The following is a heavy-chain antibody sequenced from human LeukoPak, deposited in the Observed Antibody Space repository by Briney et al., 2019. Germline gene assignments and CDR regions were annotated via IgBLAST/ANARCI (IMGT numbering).Heavy chain of an antibody. V-gene: IGHV4-39*07. J-gene: IGHJ4*02. Sequence: SETLSLTCTVSGDSITSSAFYWGWIRQAPGKGLEWIGNIFHGGNTHYNPSLESRVSISVDRSKNQVSLNLSSVTAADTAVYYCAILAPTNWGFDYWGQGTLVTVSS. CDR1: GDSITSSAFY. D-gene: IGHD7-27*01. CDR2: IFHGGNT. CDR3: AILAPTNWGFDY.